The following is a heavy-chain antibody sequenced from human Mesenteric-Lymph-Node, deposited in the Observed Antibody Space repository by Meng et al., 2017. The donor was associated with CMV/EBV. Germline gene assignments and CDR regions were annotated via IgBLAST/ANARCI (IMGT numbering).Heavy chain of an antibody. V-gene: IGHV3-11*04. Sequence: GESLKISCATSGFIFSDYYMNWIRQAPGKGLEWVSYISSSSSTIYYADSVKGRFTISRDNAKNSVYLQMNSLRAEDTAVYYCARGLQRVPAAVNFDYWGQGTLVTVSS. CDR2: ISSSSSTI. CDR1: GFIFSDYY. CDR3: ARGLQRVPAAVNFDY. J-gene: IGHJ4*02. D-gene: IGHD2-2*01.